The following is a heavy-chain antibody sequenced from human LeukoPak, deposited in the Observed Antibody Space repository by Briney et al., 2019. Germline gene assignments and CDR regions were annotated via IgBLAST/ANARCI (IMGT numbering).Heavy chain of an antibody. D-gene: IGHD1-26*01. CDR1: GYTFTGYY. CDR3: ARGSTVGATESLGFDY. CDR2: INPNSGET. J-gene: IGHJ4*02. Sequence: ASVTVSCKPSGYTFTGYYIHWVRQAPGQGLEWMGWINPNSGETHYAQNFQGRVTMTRDTSISTAYMELSRLRSDDTAMYYCARGSTVGATESLGFDYWGQGTPVTVSS. V-gene: IGHV1-2*02.